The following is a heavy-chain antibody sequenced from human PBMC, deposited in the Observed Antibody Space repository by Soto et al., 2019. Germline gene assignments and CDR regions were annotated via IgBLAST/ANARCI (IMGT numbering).Heavy chain of an antibody. Sequence: SETLSLTSAVYGGSFSGYYWSWIRQPPGKGLEWIGEINHSGSTNYNPSLKSRVTISVDTSKNQFSLKLSSVTAADTAVYYCARRNYDFWSGYPFDYWGQGTLVTVSS. D-gene: IGHD3-3*01. J-gene: IGHJ4*02. V-gene: IGHV4-34*01. CDR3: ARRNYDFWSGYPFDY. CDR1: GGSFSGYY. CDR2: INHSGST.